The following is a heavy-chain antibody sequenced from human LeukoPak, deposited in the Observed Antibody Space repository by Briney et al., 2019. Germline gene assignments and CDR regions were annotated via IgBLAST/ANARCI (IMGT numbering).Heavy chain of an antibody. J-gene: IGHJ5*02. CDR3: ARESYYYDSSGYHNWFDP. CDR2: IYSSGST. D-gene: IGHD3-22*01. Sequence: PSETLSLTCTVSGGSISGYYWSWIRRPAGKGLEWIGRIYSSGSTNYNPSLKSRVTMSVDTSKNQFPLKLSSVTAADTAVYYCARESYYYDSSGYHNWFDPWGQGTLVTVSS. V-gene: IGHV4-4*07. CDR1: GGSISGYY.